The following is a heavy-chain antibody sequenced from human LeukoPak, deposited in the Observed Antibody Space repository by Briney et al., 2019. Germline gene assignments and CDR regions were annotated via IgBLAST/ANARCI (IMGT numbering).Heavy chain of an antibody. V-gene: IGHV3-7*01. CDR1: GFTFSSYW. CDR2: IKQDGSEK. Sequence: GGSLRLSCAASGFTFSSYWMSWVRQAPGKGLEWVANIKQDGSEKYYVDSVRGRFTISRDNAKNSLYLQMNSLRAEDTAVYYCASIPLWFGEPVDYWGQGTLVTVSS. J-gene: IGHJ4*02. D-gene: IGHD3-10*01. CDR3: ASIPLWFGEPVDY.